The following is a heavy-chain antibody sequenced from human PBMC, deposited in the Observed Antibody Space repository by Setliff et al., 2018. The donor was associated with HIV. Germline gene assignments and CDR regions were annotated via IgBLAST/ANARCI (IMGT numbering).Heavy chain of an antibody. Sequence: GASVKVSCKTSGYSFIRNGISWVRQAPGQGLEWMGWISAYNGNTNYAQKFQGRVTMTRDTSITTAYMDLSRLTSDDTAVYYCAREDHYDRFLDHWGQGTLVTVSS. CDR2: ISAYNGNT. CDR3: AREDHYDRFLDH. J-gene: IGHJ5*02. CDR1: GYSFIRNG. V-gene: IGHV1-18*01. D-gene: IGHD3-22*01.